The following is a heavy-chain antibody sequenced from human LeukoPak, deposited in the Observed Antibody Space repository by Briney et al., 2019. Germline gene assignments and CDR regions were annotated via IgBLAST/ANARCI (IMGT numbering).Heavy chain of an antibody. J-gene: IGHJ4*02. CDR2: IYPGDSDT. D-gene: IGHD3-9*01. CDR3: ARLPYYDILTGSHYFDY. CDR1: GYSFTTNW. V-gene: IGHV5-51*01. Sequence: GESLKISCKGSGYSFTTNWIGWVRQMSGEGLEWMGIIYPGDSDTIYSPSFQGQVTISADKSISTAYLQWSSLKASDTAMYYCARLPYYDILTGSHYFDYWGRGTLVTVSS.